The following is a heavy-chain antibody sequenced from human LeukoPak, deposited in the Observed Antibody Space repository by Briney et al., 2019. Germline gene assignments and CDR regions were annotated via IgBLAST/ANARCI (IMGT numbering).Heavy chain of an antibody. CDR2: INQSGGA. V-gene: IGHV4-34*01. D-gene: IGHD3-10*01. CDR3: ASGGVGDRLGY. Sequence: SETLSLTCAVYGRSFSGYYRTWIRQPPGKGLEWIGEINQSGGANYNPSLKSRVTISVDTSKKHFSLNLNSVTAADTAVYYCASGGVGDRLGYWGQGTLVIVSS. CDR1: GRSFSGYY. J-gene: IGHJ4*02.